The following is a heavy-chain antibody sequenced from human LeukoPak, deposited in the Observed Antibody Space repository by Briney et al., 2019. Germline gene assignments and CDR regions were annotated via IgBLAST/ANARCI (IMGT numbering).Heavy chain of an antibody. V-gene: IGHV4-59*01. J-gene: IGHJ3*02. CDR2: IYYSGST. D-gene: IGHD1-26*01. CDR1: GGSISSYY. CDR3: ARGPEWELLDDAFDI. Sequence: TSETLSLTCTVSGGSISSYYWSWIRQPPGKGLEWIGYIYYSGSTNYNPSLKSRVTISVDTSKSQFSLKLSSVTAADTAVYYCARGPEWELLDDAFDIWGQGTMVTVSS.